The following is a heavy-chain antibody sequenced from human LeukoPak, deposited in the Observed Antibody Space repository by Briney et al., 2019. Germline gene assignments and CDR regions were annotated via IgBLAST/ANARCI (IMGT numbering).Heavy chain of an antibody. J-gene: IGHJ4*02. Sequence: PGGSLRLSCAASGFTLDDYGMSWVRQAPGKGLEWVSGINWNGGSTGYADSVKGRFTISRDNAKNSLYLQMNSLRAEDTALYYCARDLVGVGATSRSYYFDYWGQGTLVTVSS. CDR1: GFTLDDYG. D-gene: IGHD1-26*01. CDR3: ARDLVGVGATSRSYYFDY. CDR2: INWNGGST. V-gene: IGHV3-20*04.